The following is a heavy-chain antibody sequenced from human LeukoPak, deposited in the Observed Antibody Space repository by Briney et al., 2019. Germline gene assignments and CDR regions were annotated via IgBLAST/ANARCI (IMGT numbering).Heavy chain of an antibody. Sequence: PSQTLSLTCAISGDSVSSKNGAWNWIRQSPSRGLEWLGRTYYGSKWYNDYAVSVQGRITINPDTSKNQFSLQLNSVTPEDTPVYYCARDLGTSGWYTFDYWGQGTLVTVSS. D-gene: IGHD6-19*01. CDR2: TYYGSKWYN. CDR1: GDSVSSKNGA. CDR3: ARDLGTSGWYTFDY. V-gene: IGHV6-1*01. J-gene: IGHJ4*02.